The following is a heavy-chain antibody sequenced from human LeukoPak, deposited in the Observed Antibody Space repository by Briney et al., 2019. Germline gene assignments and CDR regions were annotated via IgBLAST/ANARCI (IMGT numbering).Heavy chain of an antibody. J-gene: IGHJ4*02. CDR3: ARCATPRIACFDF. V-gene: IGHV1-8*02. CDR1: GYTFTNYD. Sequence: ASVKVSCKASGYTFTNYDINWVRQATGQGLEWMGWMNPNSGNTGYAQKFQGRVTINRNTSISTAYMELSSLRSEDTAVYYCARCATPRIACFDFWGQGTLVTVFS. D-gene: IGHD2-15*01. CDR2: MNPNSGNT.